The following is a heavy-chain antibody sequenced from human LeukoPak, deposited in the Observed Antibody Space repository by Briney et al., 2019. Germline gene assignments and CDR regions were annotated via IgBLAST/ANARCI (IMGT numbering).Heavy chain of an antibody. D-gene: IGHD1-26*01. CDR1: GYTFTSYD. Sequence: ASVKVSCKASGYTFTSYDINWVRQATGQGLEWMGWMNPNSGNTAYEQKFQGRVTITRNTSISTAYMELSSLRSEGTAVYYCARVGGSYSWFDPWGQGTLVTVSS. V-gene: IGHV1-8*03. CDR3: ARVGGSYSWFDP. CDR2: MNPNSGNT. J-gene: IGHJ5*02.